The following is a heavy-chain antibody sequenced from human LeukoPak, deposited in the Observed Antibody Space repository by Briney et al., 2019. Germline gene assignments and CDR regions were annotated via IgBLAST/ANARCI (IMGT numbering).Heavy chain of an antibody. J-gene: IGHJ4*02. Sequence: GGSLRLSCVASGFTFSSRWMHWVRQAPGKGLVWVSRINSDVSSAGYADSVKGRFAISRDDAKNTLYLQMDSLRAEDTAVYYCARGWLRSDYCFDSWGQGTLVTVSS. CDR2: INSDVSSA. CDR1: GFTFSSRW. D-gene: IGHD5-12*01. CDR3: ARGWLRSDYCFDS. V-gene: IGHV3-74*01.